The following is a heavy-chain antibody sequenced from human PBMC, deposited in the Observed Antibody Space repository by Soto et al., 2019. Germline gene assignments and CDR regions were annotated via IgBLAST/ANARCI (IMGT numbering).Heavy chain of an antibody. CDR3: ARHQTVTSSGFDY. CDR2: IYYSGST. D-gene: IGHD4-17*01. J-gene: IGHJ4*02. Sequence: QLRLQESGPGLVKPSETLSLTCTVSGGSISSSSYYWGWIRQPPGKGLEWIGSIYYSGSTYYNPSIKSRVTISVDTSRNQFSLKLSAVTAADTAVYYCARHQTVTSSGFDYWGQGTLVTVSS. V-gene: IGHV4-39*01. CDR1: GGSISSSSYY.